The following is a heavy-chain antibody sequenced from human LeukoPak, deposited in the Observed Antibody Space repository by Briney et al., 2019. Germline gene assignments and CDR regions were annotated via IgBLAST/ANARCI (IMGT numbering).Heavy chain of an antibody. J-gene: IGHJ2*01. Sequence: ASVKVSCKASGYTFTNYDINWVRQATGQGLEWMGWMNPNSGNTGYAQKFQGRVTITADKSTSTAYMELSSLRSEDTAVYYCAIAVAGRSNLWYFDLWGRGTLVTVSS. V-gene: IGHV1-8*01. CDR3: AIAVAGRSNLWYFDL. D-gene: IGHD6-19*01. CDR1: GYTFTNYD. CDR2: MNPNSGNT.